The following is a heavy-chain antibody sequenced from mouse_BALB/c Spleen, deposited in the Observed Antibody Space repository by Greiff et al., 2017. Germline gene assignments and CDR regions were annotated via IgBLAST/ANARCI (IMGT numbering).Heavy chain of an antibody. CDR1: GYSITSDYA. CDR2: ISYSGST. J-gene: IGHJ2*01. D-gene: IGHD1-1*01. V-gene: IGHV3-2*02. Sequence: ESGPGLVKPSQSLSLTCTVTGYSITSDYAWNWIRQFPGNKLEWMGYISYSGSTSYNPSLKSRISITRDTSKNQFFLQLNSVTTEDTATYYCARYGGYYFDYWGQGTTLTVSS. CDR3: ARYGGYYFDY.